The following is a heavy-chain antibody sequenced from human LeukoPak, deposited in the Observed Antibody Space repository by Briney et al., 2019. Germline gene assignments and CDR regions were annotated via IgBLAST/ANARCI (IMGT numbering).Heavy chain of an antibody. D-gene: IGHD3-22*01. J-gene: IGHJ3*02. CDR1: GFTFSSYG. CDR3: ARGDSSGYPDDFDI. Sequence: GGSLRLSCAASGFTFSSYGMHWVRQAPGKGLEWGAVIRYDGSNKNYVDSVKGRFPISRDNSKHTLYLQINRLRAEDTGVYYCARGDSSGYPDDFDIWGQGTMVTV. CDR2: IRYDGSNK. V-gene: IGHV3-33*01.